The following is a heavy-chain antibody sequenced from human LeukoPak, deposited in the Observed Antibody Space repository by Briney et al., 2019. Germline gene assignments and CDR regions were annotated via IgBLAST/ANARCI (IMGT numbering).Heavy chain of an antibody. CDR2: IYPGDSDT. Sequence: GESLKISCKGSGSSFTTYWIGWVRQMPGKGLEWMGIIYPGDSDTRYSPSFQGQVTISADKSISTAYLQWSSLKASDTAMYYCARPIYYGDYGYYFDYWGQGTLVTVSS. V-gene: IGHV5-51*01. D-gene: IGHD4-17*01. CDR3: ARPIYYGDYGYYFDY. CDR1: GSSFTTYW. J-gene: IGHJ4*02.